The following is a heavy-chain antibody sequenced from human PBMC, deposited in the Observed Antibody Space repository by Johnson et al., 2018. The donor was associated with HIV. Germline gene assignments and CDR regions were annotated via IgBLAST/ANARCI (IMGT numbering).Heavy chain of an antibody. V-gene: IGHV3-66*02. Sequence: VQLVESGGDLVQPGGSLRLSCAASGFTVSGDYMSWVRQAPGKGLEWVSLIYNDGTTYYADSVKGRFTIYRDNFKNTLYLQMNGLRPEDTAVYYCAKEDPWRRAFDIWGQGTVVTVSS. D-gene: IGHD1-1*01. CDR1: GFTVSGDY. CDR2: IYNDGTT. J-gene: IGHJ3*02. CDR3: AKEDPWRRAFDI.